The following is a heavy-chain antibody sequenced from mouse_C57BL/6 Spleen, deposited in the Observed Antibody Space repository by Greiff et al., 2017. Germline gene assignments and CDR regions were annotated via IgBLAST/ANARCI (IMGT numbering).Heavy chain of an antibody. CDR2: ISSGSSTI. CDR3: ARPYDGYLWFAY. V-gene: IGHV5-17*01. J-gene: IGHJ3*01. Sequence: EVQLVESGGGLVKPGGSLKLSCAASGFTFSDYGMHWVRQAPEKGLAWVAYISSGSSTIYDADTVKGRFTISRDNAKNTLFLQMTSLRSEDTAMYYCARPYDGYLWFAYWGQGTLVTVSA. D-gene: IGHD2-3*01. CDR1: GFTFSDYG.